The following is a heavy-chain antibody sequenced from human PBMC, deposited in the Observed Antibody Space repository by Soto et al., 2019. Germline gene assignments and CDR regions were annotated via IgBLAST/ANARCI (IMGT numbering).Heavy chain of an antibody. CDR2: IKQDGSEK. V-gene: IGHV3-7*01. Sequence: GGSLRLSCAASGFTFSSYWMSWVRQAPGKGLEWVANIKQDGSEKYYVDSVKGRFTISRDNAENSLYLQMNTLRAEDTAVYYCAREAGSSSWYKYFDYWGQGTLVTVSS. CDR1: GFTFSSYW. J-gene: IGHJ4*02. D-gene: IGHD6-13*01. CDR3: AREAGSSSWYKYFDY.